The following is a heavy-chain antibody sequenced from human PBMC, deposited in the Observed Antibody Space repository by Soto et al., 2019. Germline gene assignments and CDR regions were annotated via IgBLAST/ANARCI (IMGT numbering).Heavy chain of an antibody. D-gene: IGHD4-4*01. CDR3: ARDPRTTVTDYYYYGMDV. J-gene: IGHJ6*02. V-gene: IGHV1-46*01. CDR2: INPSGGST. CDR1: GYTFTSYY. Sequence: ASVKVSCKXSGYTFTSYYMHWVRQAPGQGLEWMGIINPSGGSTSYAQKFQGRVTMTRDTSTSTVYMELSSLRSEDTAVYYCARDPRTTVTDYYYYGMDVWGQGTTVTVSS.